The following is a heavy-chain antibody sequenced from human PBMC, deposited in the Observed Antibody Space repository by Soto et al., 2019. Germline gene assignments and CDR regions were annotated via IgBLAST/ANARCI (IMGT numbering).Heavy chain of an antibody. V-gene: IGHV3-21*01. CDR2: ISSTSYYT. CDR3: ARDFALAGNS. Sequence: PGGALRLAGSAAWFTFMNQAMKWVRQTQEKGLEWVSSISSTSYYTHYSDSVKGRFTISRDNANNSLFLPTNSLRAEATATYYSARDFALAGNSWGQGVLVTVSS. J-gene: IGHJ4*02. D-gene: IGHD6-19*01. CDR1: WFTFMNQA.